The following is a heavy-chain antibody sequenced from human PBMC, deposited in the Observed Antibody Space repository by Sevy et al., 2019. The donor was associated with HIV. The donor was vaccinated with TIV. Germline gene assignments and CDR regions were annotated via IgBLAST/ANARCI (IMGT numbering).Heavy chain of an antibody. Sequence: GGSLRLSCTASGSPFSSYAIHWIRQAPGKGLEWVAYIQSDGGNQYYGDSVKGRFTISRDNSKNTVYLQMNSLRVEDMAVYYCAKNPYDNNAFDIWGQGTMVTVSS. CDR1: GSPFSSYA. V-gene: IGHV3-30*02. J-gene: IGHJ3*02. D-gene: IGHD3-22*01. CDR3: AKNPYDNNAFDI. CDR2: IQSDGGNQ.